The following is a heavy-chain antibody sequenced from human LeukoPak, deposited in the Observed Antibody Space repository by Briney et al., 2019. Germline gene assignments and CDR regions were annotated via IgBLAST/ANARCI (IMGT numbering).Heavy chain of an antibody. V-gene: IGHV3-30*03. D-gene: IGHD6-13*01. Sequence: GSLRLSCAASGFTFSSYGMHWVRQAPGKGLEWVAVISYDGSNKYYADSVKGRFTISRDNSKNTLYLQMNSLRAEDTAVYYCARSIDSSSWTLWGQGTLVTVSS. CDR2: ISYDGSNK. CDR3: ARSIDSSSWTL. J-gene: IGHJ4*02. CDR1: GFTFSSYG.